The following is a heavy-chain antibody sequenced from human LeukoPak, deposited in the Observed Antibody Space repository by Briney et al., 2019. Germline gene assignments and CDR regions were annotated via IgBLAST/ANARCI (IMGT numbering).Heavy chain of an antibody. CDR3: ARASAYGSWL. CDR2: IYTSGST. V-gene: IGHV4-4*07. Sequence: SETLSLTCTVSGGSISSYYWSWIRQPAGKGLEWIGRIYTSGSTNYNPSLKSRVTITVDTSKNHFSLNLSSVTAADTALYYCARASAYGSWLWGQGTLVTVSS. D-gene: IGHD4-17*01. J-gene: IGHJ4*02. CDR1: GGSISSYY.